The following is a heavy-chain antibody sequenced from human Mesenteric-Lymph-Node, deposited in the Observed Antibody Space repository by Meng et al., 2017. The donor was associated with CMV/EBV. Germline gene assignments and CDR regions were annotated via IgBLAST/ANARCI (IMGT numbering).Heavy chain of an antibody. D-gene: IGHD7-27*01. CDR1: GSVSSGSYY. V-gene: IGHV4-61*01. CDR3: ARGPSNWGLRIDY. CDR2: IYYSGST. J-gene: IGHJ4*02. Sequence: GSVSSGSYYWSWIRQPPGKGLEWIGFIYYSGSTNYNPSLKSRVTISVDTSKNQFSLKLSSVTAADTAVYYCARGPSNWGLRIDYWGQGTLVTVSS.